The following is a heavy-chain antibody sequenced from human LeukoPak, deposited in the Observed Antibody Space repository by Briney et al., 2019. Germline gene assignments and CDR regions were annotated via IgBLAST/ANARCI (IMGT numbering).Heavy chain of an antibody. J-gene: IGHJ4*02. CDR3: AKPTSGSGSFLIDY. V-gene: IGHV3-33*03. Sequence: PGGSLRLSCAASGFSFSNYGMHWVRQAPGKGLEWVAVIWDDGSYKYYADSVKGRFTISRDNPKNTLYLQMNSLRAEDTAVYYCAKPTSGSGSFLIDYWGQGTLVTVSS. CDR1: GFSFSNYG. CDR2: IWDDGSYK. D-gene: IGHD1-26*01.